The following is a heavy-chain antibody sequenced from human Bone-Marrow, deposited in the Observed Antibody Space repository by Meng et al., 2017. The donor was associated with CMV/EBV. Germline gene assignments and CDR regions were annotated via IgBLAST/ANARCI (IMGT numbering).Heavy chain of an antibody. D-gene: IGHD3-3*01. CDR3: ARDYAPALLRPRRFGP. CDR2: IYYSGST. V-gene: IGHV4-39*07. Sequence: SETLSLTCTVSGGSISSSSYYWGWIRQPPGKGLEWIGSIYYSGSTYYNPSLKSRVTISVDTSKNQFSLKLSSVTAADTAVYYCARDYAPALLRPRRFGPWGQGTLVTVSS. CDR1: GGSISSSSYY. J-gene: IGHJ5*02.